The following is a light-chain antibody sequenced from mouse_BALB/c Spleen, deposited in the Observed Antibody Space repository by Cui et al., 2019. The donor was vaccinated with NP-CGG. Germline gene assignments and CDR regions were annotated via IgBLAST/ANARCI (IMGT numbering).Light chain of an antibody. CDR2: GTN. Sequence: QAVVTQESALTTSPSQTVTLTCRSSTGAVTTSNYANWVQEKPDHLFTGLIGGTNNRAPSVPARFSGSLIGNKAALTITGAQTEDEAIYFCALWYSNHWVFGGGTKLTVL. J-gene: IGLJ1*01. CDR1: TGAVTTSNY. CDR3: ALWYSNHWV. V-gene: IGLV1*01.